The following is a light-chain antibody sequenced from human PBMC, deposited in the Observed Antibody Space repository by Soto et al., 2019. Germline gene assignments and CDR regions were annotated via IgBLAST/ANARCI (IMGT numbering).Light chain of an antibody. CDR3: QQLNTYPIT. CDR2: AAS. CDR1: QGINSY. V-gene: IGKV1-9*01. Sequence: QLTQSPSSLSASVGDRVTVTCRASQGINSYFAWYQQKPGKAPNLLIYAASTLRSGVPSRFSGSGSGTDFTLTISSLQPEDFATYYCQQLNTYPITFGQGTRLEIK. J-gene: IGKJ5*01.